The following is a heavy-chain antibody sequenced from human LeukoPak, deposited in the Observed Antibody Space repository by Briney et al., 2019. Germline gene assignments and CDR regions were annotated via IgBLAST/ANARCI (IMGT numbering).Heavy chain of an antibody. J-gene: IGHJ5*01. CDR1: GGTFITYA. V-gene: IGHV1-69*01. Sequence: GSSVKVSCKDSGGTFITYAISWVRQAPGQGLEWMGGIIPILGTANYAQEFKGRVTITADEFTGTAYMELSSLRSEDTAVFYCASNTNYYENTGHYVLDSWGQGTLVTVSS. CDR3: ASNTNYYENTGHYVLDS. CDR2: IIPILGTA. D-gene: IGHD3-22*01.